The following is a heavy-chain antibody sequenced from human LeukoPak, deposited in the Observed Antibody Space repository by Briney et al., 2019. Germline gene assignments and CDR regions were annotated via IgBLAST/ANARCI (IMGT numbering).Heavy chain of an antibody. Sequence: PSETLSLTCTVSGGSINDYYWSWIRQPPGKGLEWIGYIYYSGNTNYNPSLKSRVTISVGTSKSQFSLKLSSMTAADTAVYYCARNYDRLDYWGQGTLVTVSS. D-gene: IGHD3-22*01. CDR1: GGSINDYY. V-gene: IGHV4-59*01. CDR3: ARNYDRLDY. J-gene: IGHJ4*02. CDR2: IYYSGNT.